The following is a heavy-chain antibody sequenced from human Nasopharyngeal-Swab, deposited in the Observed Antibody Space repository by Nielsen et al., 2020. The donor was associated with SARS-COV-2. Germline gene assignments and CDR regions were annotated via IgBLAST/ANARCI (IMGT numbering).Heavy chain of an antibody. CDR1: GGSFSGYY. D-gene: IGHD3-10*01. J-gene: IGHJ4*02. Sequence: SETLSLTCAVYGGSFSGYYWSWIRQPPGKGLEWIGEINHSGSTNYNPSLKSRVTISVDTSKNQFSLKLSSVTAADTAVYYCARGGPTSLVRGVIIPPFDYWGQGTLVTFSS. CDR2: INHSGST. CDR3: ARGGPTSLVRGVIIPPFDY. V-gene: IGHV4-34*01.